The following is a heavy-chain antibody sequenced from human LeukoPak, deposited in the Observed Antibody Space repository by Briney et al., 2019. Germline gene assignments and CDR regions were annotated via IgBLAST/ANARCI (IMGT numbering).Heavy chain of an antibody. D-gene: IGHD3-22*01. CDR2: IYYSGST. CDR1: GGSISSGGYY. J-gene: IGHJ4*02. Sequence: SETLSLTCTVSGGSISSGGYYWSWIRQHPGKGLEWIGYIYYSGSTYYNPPLKSRVTISVDTSKNQFSLKLSSVTAADTAVYYCASYYYDSSGYVYLDYWGQGTLVTVSS. CDR3: ASYYYDSSGYVYLDY. V-gene: IGHV4-31*03.